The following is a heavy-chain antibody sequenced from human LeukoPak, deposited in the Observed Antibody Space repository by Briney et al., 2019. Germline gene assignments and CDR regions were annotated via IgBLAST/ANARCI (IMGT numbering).Heavy chain of an antibody. CDR2: IYYSGST. J-gene: IGHJ4*02. V-gene: IGHV4-30-4*01. CDR3: AGGPTASNYGSYYFDY. D-gene: IGHD4-11*01. Sequence: SETLSLTCTVSGGSISSGDHYWSWIRQPPGKGLEWIGYIYYSGSTYYNPSLKSRVTISVDTSKNQFSLKLSSVTAADTAVYYCAGGPTASNYGSYYFDYWGQGTLVTVSS. CDR1: GGSISSGDHY.